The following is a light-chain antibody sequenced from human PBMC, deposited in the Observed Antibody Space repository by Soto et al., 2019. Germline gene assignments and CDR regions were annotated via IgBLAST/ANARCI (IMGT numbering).Light chain of an antibody. CDR2: DVS. CDR3: SSYSISSTLGV. Sequence: QSALTQPASVSGSPGQSITISCTGTSSDVGSYNYVSWYQQHPGKAPKLMIYDVSNRPSGVSNRFSGSKSGNTASLTISGLQAEDKADYYCSSYSISSTLGVFGGGIKLTVL. V-gene: IGLV2-14*01. CDR1: SSDVGSYNY. J-gene: IGLJ2*01.